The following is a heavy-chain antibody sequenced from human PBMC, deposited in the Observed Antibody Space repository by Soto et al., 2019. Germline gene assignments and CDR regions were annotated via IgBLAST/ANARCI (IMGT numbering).Heavy chain of an antibody. J-gene: IGHJ6*02. V-gene: IGHV3-21*01. CDR2: IRGFSPYT. Sequence: PGLSFISSGFTFRTYTMNWVRQAPGKGLEWVSGIRGFSPYTFYAESVRGRFTISRDNAKNSLFLQMDSLRAEDTAVYYCARDRGYDAHDYYYNAMDGWGRGTTVTVSS. CDR1: GFTFRTYT. CDR3: ARDRGYDAHDYYYNAMDG. D-gene: IGHD3-10*01.